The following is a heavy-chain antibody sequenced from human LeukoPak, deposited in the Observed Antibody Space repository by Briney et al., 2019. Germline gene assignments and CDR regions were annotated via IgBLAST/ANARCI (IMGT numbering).Heavy chain of an antibody. D-gene: IGHD6-19*01. V-gene: IGHV3-9*01. Sequence: GRSLRLSCAASGFTFDDYAMHWVRQAPGKGLEWVSGISWNSGSIGYADSVKGRFTISRDNAKNSLYLQMNSLRAEDTALYYCAKGYSSGPPYWYFDLWGRGTLVTVSS. CDR3: AKGYSSGPPYWYFDL. CDR2: ISWNSGSI. J-gene: IGHJ2*01. CDR1: GFTFDDYA.